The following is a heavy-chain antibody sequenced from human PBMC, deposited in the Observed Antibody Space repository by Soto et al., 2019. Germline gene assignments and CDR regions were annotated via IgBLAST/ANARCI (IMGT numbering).Heavy chain of an antibody. D-gene: IGHD5-12*01. Sequence: QVQLVESGGGVVQPGTSLTLSCSASGFIFSNYGMHWVRQAPGKGLEWVSIISYDGSRKHYIDSVKGRFTISRDNSTNTLHMQMNRLGAEDTAVYYCAKDIHPGRDTYHYGEDYWGQGTLVAVSS. CDR3: AKDIHPGRDTYHYGEDY. CDR2: ISYDGSRK. J-gene: IGHJ4*02. CDR1: GFIFSNYG. V-gene: IGHV3-30*18.